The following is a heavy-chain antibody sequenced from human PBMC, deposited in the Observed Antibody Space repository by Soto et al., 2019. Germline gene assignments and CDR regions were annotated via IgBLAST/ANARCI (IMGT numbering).Heavy chain of an antibody. J-gene: IGHJ4*02. Sequence: QLQLQESGPGLVKPSETLSLTCTVSGGSISSSSYYWGWIRQPPGKGLEWIGSIYYSGSTYYNPSLKSRVTISVDTSKNQFSLKLSSVTAADTAVYYCARQAYCGGDCYPYYFDYWGQGTLVTVSS. D-gene: IGHD2-21*02. V-gene: IGHV4-39*01. CDR1: GGSISSSSYY. CDR2: IYYSGST. CDR3: ARQAYCGGDCYPYYFDY.